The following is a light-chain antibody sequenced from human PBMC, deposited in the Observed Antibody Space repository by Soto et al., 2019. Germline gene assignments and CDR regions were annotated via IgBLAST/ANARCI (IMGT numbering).Light chain of an antibody. CDR1: QSVSSN. J-gene: IGKJ1*01. Sequence: EIVLTQSPGTLSLSPWERATLSCRASQSVSSNLAWYQQKPGQAPSLLIYGAFTRATGIPARVSGTGSGTEFTLTISSLQSEDFALYYCQQYNDWPLTFGQGTKVDIK. CDR3: QQYNDWPLT. CDR2: GAF. V-gene: IGKV3-15*01.